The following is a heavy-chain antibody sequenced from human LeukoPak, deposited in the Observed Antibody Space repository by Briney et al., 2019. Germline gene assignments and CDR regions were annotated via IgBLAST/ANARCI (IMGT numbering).Heavy chain of an antibody. CDR1: GFTFINYA. J-gene: IGHJ4*02. CDR3: AKHLSSSSRYYCDS. CDR2: IIGSGEST. Sequence: AGGSLRLSCAASGFTFINYAMSWVRQAPGKGLEWVSTIIGSGESTYYADSVKGRFTISRDNSKNTLYLQVNSLRAEDTGFYYCAKHLSSSSRYYCDSWGQGTLVTVSS. V-gene: IGHV3-23*01. D-gene: IGHD6-13*01.